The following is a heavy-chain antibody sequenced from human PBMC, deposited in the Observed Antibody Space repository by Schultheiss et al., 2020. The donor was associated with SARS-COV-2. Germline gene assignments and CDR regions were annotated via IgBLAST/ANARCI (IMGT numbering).Heavy chain of an antibody. J-gene: IGHJ4*02. D-gene: IGHD7-27*01. V-gene: IGHV4-4*02. CDR3: ARGRDWGGYFDY. CDR1: GGSISSSNW. Sequence: SETLSLTCTVSGGSISSSNWWSWVRQPPGKRLEWIGYIYYSGSTNYNPSLKSRVTISGDTSKNQFSLKVNSVTAADTAVYYCARGRDWGGYFDYWGQGTLVTVSS. CDR2: IYYSGST.